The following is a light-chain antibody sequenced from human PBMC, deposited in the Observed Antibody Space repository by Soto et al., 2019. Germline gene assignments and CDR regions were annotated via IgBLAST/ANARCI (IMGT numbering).Light chain of an antibody. V-gene: IGLV2-14*01. CDR2: EVS. CDR3: SSYTNSSTLV. Sequence: QSALTQPASVSGSPGQSITISCTGTSSDVGGYNYVSWYQQHPGKAPKLMIYEVSNRPSGVSNRFSGSKSGNTASLTISGLQAEEEADCYCSSYTNSSTLVFGTGTKLTVL. J-gene: IGLJ1*01. CDR1: SSDVGGYNY.